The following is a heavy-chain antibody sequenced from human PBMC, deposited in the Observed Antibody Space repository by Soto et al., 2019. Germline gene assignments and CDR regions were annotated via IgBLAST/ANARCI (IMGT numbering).Heavy chain of an antibody. CDR2: IKQNGNT. Sequence: QVQLQQWGAGLLKPSETLSLTCTVSGGSFSDNSWSWIRQSPGKGLQWIGEIKQNGNTDYTPSLKSRVTISTDTSNNQLSLTMTSVTAADTAVYYCARIRRLFYAGNYYPGVFEYWGQGTLVTVSS. D-gene: IGHD3-22*01. V-gene: IGHV4-34*01. J-gene: IGHJ4*02. CDR1: GGSFSDNS. CDR3: ARIRRLFYAGNYYPGVFEY.